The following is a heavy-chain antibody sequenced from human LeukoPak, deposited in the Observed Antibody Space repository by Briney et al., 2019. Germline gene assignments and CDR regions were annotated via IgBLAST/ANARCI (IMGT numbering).Heavy chain of an antibody. J-gene: IGHJ5*02. CDR2: IRYDGSNK. CDR1: GFTFSSYG. D-gene: IGHD4-17*01. CDR3: ARGMDYGDYLNWFDP. V-gene: IGHV3-30*02. Sequence: GGSLRLSCAASGFTFSSYGMHWVRQAPGKGLEWVAFIRYDGSNKYYADSVKGRFTISRDNAKNTLYLQMNSLRAEDTAVYYCARGMDYGDYLNWFDPWGQGTLVTVSS.